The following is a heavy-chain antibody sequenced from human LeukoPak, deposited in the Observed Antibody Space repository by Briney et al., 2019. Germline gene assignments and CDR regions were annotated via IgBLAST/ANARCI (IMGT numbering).Heavy chain of an antibody. CDR3: ARDGAHYYGSGSYYKS. V-gene: IGHV3-7*01. D-gene: IGHD3-10*01. CDR2: IKQDGSEK. J-gene: IGHJ4*02. CDR1: GLTFSSYW. Sequence: GGSLRLSCEASGLTFSSYWMSWVRQAPGKGLEWVANIKQDGSEKYYVDSVKGELTISRDNANNSLYLQMNSLRAEDTAVYYCARDGAHYYGSGSYYKSWGQGTLVTVSS.